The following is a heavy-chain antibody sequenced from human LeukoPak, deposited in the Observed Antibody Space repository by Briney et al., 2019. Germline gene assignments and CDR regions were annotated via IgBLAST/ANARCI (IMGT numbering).Heavy chain of an antibody. J-gene: IGHJ4*02. D-gene: IGHD4-11*01. CDR3: ARVPVTTVTFFDY. CDR2: ISSSGSTI. Sequence: GGSLRLSCAASGFTLRSYTMNWVRQAPGKGLEWVSYISSSGSTIYYADSVKGRFTISRDNAKNSLYLQMNSLRAEDTAVYYCARVPVTTVTFFDYWGQGTLVTVSS. CDR1: GFTLRSYT. V-gene: IGHV3-48*04.